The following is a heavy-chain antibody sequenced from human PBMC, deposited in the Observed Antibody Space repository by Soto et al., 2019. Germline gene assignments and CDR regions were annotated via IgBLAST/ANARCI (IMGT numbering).Heavy chain of an antibody. CDR1: GFTFSSYS. D-gene: IGHD7-27*01. CDR2: ISSSSSYI. J-gene: IGHJ3*02. CDR3: ARATRKTLGPNDAFDI. V-gene: IGHV3-21*01. Sequence: GGSLRLSCAASGFTFSSYSMNWVRQAPGKGLEWVSSISSSSSYIYYADSVKGRFTISRDNAKNSLYLQMNSLRAEDTAVYYCARATRKTLGPNDAFDIWGQGTMVTVSS.